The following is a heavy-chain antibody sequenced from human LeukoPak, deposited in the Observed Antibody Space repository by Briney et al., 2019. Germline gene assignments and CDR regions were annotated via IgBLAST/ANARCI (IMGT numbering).Heavy chain of an antibody. Sequence: SETLSLTCTVGGGSLSGHYWGWIRQPPGKGLELVGHIYYTGTTYYNPSLNSRITITLDTSRNQFSLRLTSVIAADTAVYYCARFSWGCSTASCYLTNWGQGTLVTVSS. J-gene: IGHJ4*02. CDR3: ARFSWGCSTASCYLTN. CDR1: GGSLSGHY. CDR2: IYYTGTT. V-gene: IGHV4-59*11. D-gene: IGHD2-2*01.